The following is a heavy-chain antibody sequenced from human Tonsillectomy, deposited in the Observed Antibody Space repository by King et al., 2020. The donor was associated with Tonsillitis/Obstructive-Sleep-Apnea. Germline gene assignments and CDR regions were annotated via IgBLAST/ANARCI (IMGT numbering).Heavy chain of an antibody. J-gene: IGHJ6*03. D-gene: IGHD3-3*01. CDR3: AKTLNHFTIFGVGPYYYYYYMDV. Sequence: VQLVESGGGVVQPGRSLRLSCAASGFTFSSYGMHWVRQAPGKGLEWVAVISYDGSNKYYADSVKGRFTISRDNSKNTLYLQMNSLRAEDTAVYYWAKTLNHFTIFGVGPYYYYYYMDVWGKGTTVTVSS. V-gene: IGHV3-30*18. CDR2: ISYDGSNK. CDR1: GFTFSSYG.